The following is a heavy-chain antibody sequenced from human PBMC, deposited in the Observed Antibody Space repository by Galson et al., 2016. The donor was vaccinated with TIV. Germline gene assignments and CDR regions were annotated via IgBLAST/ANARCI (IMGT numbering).Heavy chain of an antibody. CDR1: GYTFSGFY. J-gene: IGHJ6*02. Sequence: SVKVSCKASGYTFSGFYMHWVRQAPGQGLEWVGWINPDSGDTDYSQKFQGRVTMTTDTSTSTAYLELRSLRSDDTAVYFCTRDFGSYQHLTDPYYYYALDVWGQGTLVTVSS. D-gene: IGHD3-16*01. CDR2: INPDSGDT. CDR3: TRDFGSYQHLTDPYYYYALDV. V-gene: IGHV1-2*02.